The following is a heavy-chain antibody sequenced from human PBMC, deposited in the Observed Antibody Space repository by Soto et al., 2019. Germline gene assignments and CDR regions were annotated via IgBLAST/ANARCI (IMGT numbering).Heavy chain of an antibody. CDR1: GYTFTSYA. CDR3: ARIHVDIVATNAFDI. CDR2: INAGNGNT. D-gene: IGHD5-12*01. J-gene: IGHJ3*02. V-gene: IGHV1-3*01. Sequence: EASVKVSCKASGYTFTSYAMHWVRQAPGQRLEWMGWINAGNGNTKYSQKFQGRVTITRDTSASTAYMELSSLRSEDTAVYYCARIHVDIVATNAFDIWGQGTMVTVSS.